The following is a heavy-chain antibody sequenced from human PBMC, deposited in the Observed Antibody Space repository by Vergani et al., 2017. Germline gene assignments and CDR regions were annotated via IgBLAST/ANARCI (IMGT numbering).Heavy chain of an antibody. CDR3: AGTYYDFWSGYYFHYYGMDV. CDR1: GGSISSYY. J-gene: IGHJ6*02. Sequence: QVQLQESGPGLVKPSETLSLTCTVSGGSISSYYWSWIRQPPGKGLEWIGYIYYSGSTNYNPSLKSRVTISVDTSKNQFSLKLSSVTAADTAVYYCAGTYYDFWSGYYFHYYGMDVWGQGP. D-gene: IGHD3-3*01. V-gene: IGHV4-59*01. CDR2: IYYSGST.